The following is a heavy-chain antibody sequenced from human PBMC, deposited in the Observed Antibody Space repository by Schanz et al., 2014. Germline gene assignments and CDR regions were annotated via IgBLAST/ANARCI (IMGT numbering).Heavy chain of an antibody. CDR2: IYSGGST. D-gene: IGHD3-10*01. CDR3: ARGGRDGIRASNYFDS. CDR1: GFTFSNYA. J-gene: IGHJ4*02. V-gene: IGHV3-66*01. Sequence: EVQLLESGGGLVQPGGSLRLSCAASGFTFSNYAMSWVRQAPGKGLEWVSVIYSGGSTYYADSVKGRFSVSGDNSKNTLYFQLNSLRAEDTAVYYCARGGRDGIRASNYFDSWGQGTLVVVSS.